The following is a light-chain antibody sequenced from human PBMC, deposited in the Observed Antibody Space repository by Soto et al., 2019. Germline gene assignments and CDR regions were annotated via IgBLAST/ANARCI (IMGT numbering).Light chain of an antibody. CDR3: QQSDSRPIT. CDR2: DAS. CDR1: QDISNY. V-gene: IGKV1-33*01. Sequence: DIQMTQSPSSLSASVGDRVTITCRASQDISNYLNWYQQRPGKAPKLLIYDASNLERGVPSRFSGTGSGTHFTFAITSLQPEDVATYYCQQSDSRPITFGHVTRLLI. J-gene: IGKJ5*01.